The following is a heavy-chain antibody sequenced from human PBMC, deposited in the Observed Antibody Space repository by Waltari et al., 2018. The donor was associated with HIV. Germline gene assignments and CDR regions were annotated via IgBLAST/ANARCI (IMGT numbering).Heavy chain of an antibody. CDR2: ISNDGSDK. Sequence: QVQLVESGGDVVRPGRSLRISCAASGCTVSSVGLHSVRPAPGKGLEWMAFISNDGSDKYYADSGKGRFTISRDTSKNTLYLQMNNLRHEDTAAYYCASTYGSGSYHFDYWGQGTRVTVSS. J-gene: IGHJ4*02. CDR1: GCTVSSVG. V-gene: IGHV3-30*03. CDR3: ASTYGSGSYHFDY. D-gene: IGHD3-10*01.